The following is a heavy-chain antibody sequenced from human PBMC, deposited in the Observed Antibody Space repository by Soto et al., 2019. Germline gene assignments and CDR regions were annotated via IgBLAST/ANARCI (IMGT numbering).Heavy chain of an antibody. V-gene: IGHV1-2*02. J-gene: IGHJ4*02. CDR3: ARDPIGGGSPYYCDY. CDR2: INPNTGGT. D-gene: IGHD3-10*01. Sequence: ASVKVSCKASDYTFTAYYLHWVRQAPGQGLEWVGWINPNTGGTDYAQKFQGRVTMTRDTSISTAYMELTRLRSDDAAVYYCARDPIGGGSPYYCDYWGQGALVTVSS. CDR1: DYTFTAYY.